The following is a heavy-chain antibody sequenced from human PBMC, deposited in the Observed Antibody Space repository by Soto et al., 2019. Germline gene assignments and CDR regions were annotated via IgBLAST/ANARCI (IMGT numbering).Heavy chain of an antibody. D-gene: IGHD3-22*01. Sequence: QVHLVESGGGVVQPGKSLRLSCAASGFTFSTYGMHWVRQSPGKGLEWVAGIWYDGSYEYYADSVKGRFTISRDNYKNTVSLQMNSLRAEDTAVYYCARDFSMTVVAPGYWGQGTLVTVSS. CDR2: IWYDGSYE. J-gene: IGHJ4*02. CDR1: GFTFSTYG. V-gene: IGHV3-33*01. CDR3: ARDFSMTVVAPGY.